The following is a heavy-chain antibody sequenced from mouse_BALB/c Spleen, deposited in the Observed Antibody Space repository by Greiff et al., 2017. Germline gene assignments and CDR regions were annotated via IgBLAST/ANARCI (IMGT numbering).Heavy chain of an antibody. V-gene: IGHV5-6-5*01. J-gene: IGHJ4*01. CDR3: ARLSLLRLRYAMDY. CDR2: ISSGGST. D-gene: IGHD1-2*01. CDR1: GFTFSSYA. Sequence: EVKLVESGGGLVKPGGSLKLSCAASGFTFSSYAMSWVRQTPEKRLEWVASISSGGSTYYPDSVKGRFTISRDNARNILYLQMSSLRSEDTAMYYCARLSLLRLRYAMDYWGQGTSVTVSS.